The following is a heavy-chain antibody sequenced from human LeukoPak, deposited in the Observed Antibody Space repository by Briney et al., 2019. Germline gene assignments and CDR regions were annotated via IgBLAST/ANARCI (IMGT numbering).Heavy chain of an antibody. D-gene: IGHD3-16*01. J-gene: IGHJ3*02. CDR2: IYYSGST. CDR3: AGGSPGAFDI. CDR1: GYSLTSGYY. V-gene: IGHV4-38-2*02. Sequence: PSETLSLTCSVSGYSLTSGYYWGWSRPPPGKGLGWIGRIYYSGSTYYNPSLKSRVTISVDTSKNQFSLKLSSVTAAATAVYYCAGGSPGAFDIWGQGTMVTVSS.